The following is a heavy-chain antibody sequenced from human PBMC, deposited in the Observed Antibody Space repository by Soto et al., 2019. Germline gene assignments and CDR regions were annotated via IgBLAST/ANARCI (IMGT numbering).Heavy chain of an antibody. J-gene: IGHJ6*02. CDR3: ARGRGYCSSTSCHWYGMDV. CDR2: MNPHSGNT. D-gene: IGHD2-2*01. CDR1: GYTFTSYD. Sequence: ASVKVSCKASGYTFTSYDINWVRQATGQGLEWMGWMNPHSGNTGYAQKFQGRVTMTRNTSLSTAYMELSSLRSEDTAVYYCARGRGYCSSTSCHWYGMDVWGQGTTVTVS. V-gene: IGHV1-8*01.